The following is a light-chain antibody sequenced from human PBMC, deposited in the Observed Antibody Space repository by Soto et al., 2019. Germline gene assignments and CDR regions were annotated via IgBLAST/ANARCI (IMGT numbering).Light chain of an antibody. J-gene: IGLJ1*01. CDR2: QDS. CDR1: KLGDKY. Sequence: SYELTQPPSVSVSPGQTASITCSGDKLGDKYACWYQQKPGQSPVLVIYQDSKRPSGITERFSGSNSGNTATLTISGTQAMDEADYYCQAWDSSTTQGYVFGTGTKVTVL. V-gene: IGLV3-1*01. CDR3: QAWDSSTTQGYV.